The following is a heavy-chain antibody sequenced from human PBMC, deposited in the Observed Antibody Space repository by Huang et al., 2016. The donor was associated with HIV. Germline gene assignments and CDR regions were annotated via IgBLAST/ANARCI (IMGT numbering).Heavy chain of an antibody. J-gene: IGHJ4*02. CDR1: GFTFSSYG. CDR2: RAYDGKTK. V-gene: IGHV3-30*18. CDR3: AKGGSAAAVLDF. Sequence: QVQLVESGGGVVQPGRSLRISCAASGFTFSSYGMHWVRQAPGKGVEWVAVRAYDGKTKYYADAVKGRFSISRDNSKTTVYLQLNRLRVEDTAVYYCAKGGSAAAVLDFWGQGTLVTVSS. D-gene: IGHD6-13*01.